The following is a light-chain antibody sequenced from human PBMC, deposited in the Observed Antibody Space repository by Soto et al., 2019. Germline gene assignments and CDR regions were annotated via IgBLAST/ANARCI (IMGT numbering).Light chain of an antibody. V-gene: IGLV2-14*02. CDR2: EGT. J-gene: IGLJ3*02. CDR1: SSDIGTYNL. CDR3: QSYDSSLSGSV. Sequence: QSVLTQPASVSGSPGQSITISCTGTSSDIGTYNLVSWYQHHPGKAPKLLIYEGTKRPSGVSDRFSGSKSDNTASLTISGLRAEDEADYYCQSYDSSLSGSVFGGGTKLTVL.